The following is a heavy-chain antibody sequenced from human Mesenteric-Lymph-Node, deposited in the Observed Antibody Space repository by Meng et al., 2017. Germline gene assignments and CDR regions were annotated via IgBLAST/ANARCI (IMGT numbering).Heavy chain of an antibody. V-gene: IGHV4-34*01. J-gene: IGHJ4*02. D-gene: IGHD3-22*01. Sequence: SETLSLTCAVYGGSFSGYYWSWIRQPPGKGLEWIGEINHSGSTNYNPSLKSRVTISVDTSKNQFSLKLSSVTAADTAVYYCARGPYYDSSGYPTRRFDYWGQGTLVTVSS. CDR2: INHSGST. CDR1: GGSFSGYY. CDR3: ARGPYYDSSGYPTRRFDY.